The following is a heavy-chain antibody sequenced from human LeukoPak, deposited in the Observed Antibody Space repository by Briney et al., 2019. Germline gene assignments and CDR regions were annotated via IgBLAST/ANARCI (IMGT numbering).Heavy chain of an antibody. D-gene: IGHD4-17*01. CDR2: IYYSGST. V-gene: IGHV4-39*07. CDR3: AKVRHDYGYLDLDY. J-gene: IGHJ4*02. CDR1: GGSISSSSYY. Sequence: SETLSLTCTVSGGSISSSSYYWGWIRQPPGKGLEWIGSIYYSGSTYYNPSLKSRVTISVDTSKNQFSLKLSSVTAADTAVYYCAKVRHDYGYLDLDYWGQGTLVTVSS.